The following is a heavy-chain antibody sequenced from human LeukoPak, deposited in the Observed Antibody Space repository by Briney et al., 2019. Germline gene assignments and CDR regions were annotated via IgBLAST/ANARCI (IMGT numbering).Heavy chain of an antibody. CDR2: ISGSGVST. Sequence: GGSLRLSCAASGFTFSSYAMTWVRQAPGKGLEWVSAISGSGVSTYYADSVKGRLTISRDNSKNTLYLQMSSLRAEDTAVYYCANDYRYCTSTSCYGDDAFDIWGQGTMVTVSS. V-gene: IGHV3-23*01. CDR1: GFTFSSYA. J-gene: IGHJ3*02. D-gene: IGHD2-2*01. CDR3: ANDYRYCTSTSCYGDDAFDI.